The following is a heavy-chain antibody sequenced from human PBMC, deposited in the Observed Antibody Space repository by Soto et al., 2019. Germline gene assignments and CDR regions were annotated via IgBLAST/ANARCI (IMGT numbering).Heavy chain of an antibody. CDR2: IYYSGST. J-gene: IGHJ5*02. V-gene: IGHV4-39*01. Sequence: SETLSLTCTVSGGSISSSSYYWGWIRQPPGKGLEWIGSIYYSGSTYYNPSLKSRVTISVDTSKNQFSLKLSSVTAADTAVYYCARPWKYSSSWAEFDPWGQGTLVTVSS. CDR3: ARPWKYSSSWAEFDP. CDR1: GGSISSSSYY. D-gene: IGHD6-13*01.